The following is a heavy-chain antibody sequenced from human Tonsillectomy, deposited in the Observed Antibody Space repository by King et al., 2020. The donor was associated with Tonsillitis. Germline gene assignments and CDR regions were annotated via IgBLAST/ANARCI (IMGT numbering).Heavy chain of an antibody. D-gene: IGHD1-1*01. J-gene: IGHJ6*03. CDR2: ISVMGGST. V-gene: IGHV3-23*04. Sequence: VQLVESGGGLVQPGGSLRLSCEASGFTFSIYAMSWVRQAPGKGLEWVSVISVMGGSTNSDSGQGRFTISRDNSKNTLYLQMNSRGAEDTAVYYCAKLNDYSYYYYYMDVWGKGTTVTVSS. CDR1: GFTFSIYA. CDR3: AKLNDYSYYYYYMDV.